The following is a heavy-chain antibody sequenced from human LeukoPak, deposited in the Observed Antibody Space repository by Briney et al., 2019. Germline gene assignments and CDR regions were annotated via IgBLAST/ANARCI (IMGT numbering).Heavy chain of an antibody. CDR2: IYYSGST. CDR1: GGSFSSTTYY. D-gene: IGHD6-19*01. CDR3: ARGVGDYSSGWQYYFDY. J-gene: IGHJ4*02. V-gene: IGHV4-39*01. Sequence: PSETLSLTCTVSGGSFSSTTYYWGWIRQPPGKGLEWIGSIYYSGSTYYNPSLKSRVTISVDTSKNQFSLKLNSVTAADMAVYYCARGVGDYSSGWQYYFDYWGQGSLVTVSS.